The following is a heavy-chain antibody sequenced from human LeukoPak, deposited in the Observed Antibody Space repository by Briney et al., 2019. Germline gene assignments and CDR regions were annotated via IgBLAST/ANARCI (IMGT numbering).Heavy chain of an antibody. CDR1: GFTFGDYA. V-gene: IGHV3-49*03. Sequence: GGSLRLSCTASGFTFGDYAMSWFRQAPGKGLEWVGFIRSKAYGGTTEYAASVKGRFTISRDDSKSIAYLQMNSLKTEDTAVYYCTREMPSDYDFWSGYQYYYYYYMDVWGKGTTVTVSS. CDR2: IRSKAYGGTT. D-gene: IGHD3-3*01. CDR3: TREMPSDYDFWSGYQYYYYYYMDV. J-gene: IGHJ6*03.